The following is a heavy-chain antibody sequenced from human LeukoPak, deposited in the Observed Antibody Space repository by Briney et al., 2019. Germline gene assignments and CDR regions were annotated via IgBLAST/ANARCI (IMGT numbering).Heavy chain of an antibody. CDR2: ISAYNGNT. Sequence: ASVKVSCKASGYTFTSYGISWVRQAPGQGLEWMGWISAYNGNTNYAQKFQGRVTITTDESTSTAYMELSSLRSEDTAVYYCAGRDSTGTSDYWGQGTLVTVSS. J-gene: IGHJ4*02. D-gene: IGHD4-17*01. CDR3: AGRDSTGTSDY. CDR1: GYTFTSYG. V-gene: IGHV1-18*01.